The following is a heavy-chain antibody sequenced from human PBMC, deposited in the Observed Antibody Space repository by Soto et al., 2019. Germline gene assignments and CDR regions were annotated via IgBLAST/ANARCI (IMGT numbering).Heavy chain of an antibody. CDR1: GGTFSSYA. CDR3: ARDQAVLFPNCGDFMENWFDP. Sequence: QVQLVQSGAEVKQPGSSVKVSCKASGGTFSSYAISWVRQAPGPGLEWMGGIIPIFGTANYAQKFQGRVTITADESTSTAYLELSSMRSEDTAVYYCARDQAVLFPNCGDFMENWFDPWGQGTLVTVSS. J-gene: IGHJ5*02. V-gene: IGHV1-69*01. CDR2: IIPIFGTA. D-gene: IGHD4-17*01.